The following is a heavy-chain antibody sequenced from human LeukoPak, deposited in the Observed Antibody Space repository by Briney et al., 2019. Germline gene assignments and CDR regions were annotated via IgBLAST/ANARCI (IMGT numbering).Heavy chain of an antibody. CDR2: FDPEDGET. D-gene: IGHD6-19*01. CDR3: ATDLAVAGYYYYYYMHV. V-gene: IGHV1-24*01. Sequence: GASVKVSCKVSGYTLTELSLHWVRQAPGKGLEWMGGFDPEDGETIYAQKFQGRVTMTEDTSTDTAYMELSSLRSEDTAVYYCATDLAVAGYYYYYYMHVWGKGTTVTVSS. CDR1: GYTLTELS. J-gene: IGHJ6*03.